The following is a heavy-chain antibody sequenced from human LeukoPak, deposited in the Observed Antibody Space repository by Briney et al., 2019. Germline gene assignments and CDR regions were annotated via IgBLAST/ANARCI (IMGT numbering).Heavy chain of an antibody. V-gene: IGHV3-21*01. CDR1: GFTFSSYA. Sequence: PGGSLRLSCAASGFTFSSYAMSWVRQAPGKGLEWVSAISSSSSYIYYADSVKGRFTISRDNAKNSLYLQMNSLRAEDTAVYYCARGPSGGYSYGYGYWGQGTLVTVSS. CDR3: ARGPSGGYSYGYGY. CDR2: ISSSSSYI. J-gene: IGHJ4*02. D-gene: IGHD5-18*01.